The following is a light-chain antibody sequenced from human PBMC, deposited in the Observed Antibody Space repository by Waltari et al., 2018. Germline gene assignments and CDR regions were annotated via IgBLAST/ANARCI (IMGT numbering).Light chain of an antibody. CDR2: WAS. CDR1: ESVLFSTRNKNH. CDR3: QQYYDSPLT. Sequence: DIVMTQSPDSLAVSLGERATINCKSSESVLFSTRNKNHLAWYQQKPGHPPKLLLYWASTRESGVPDRFSGSGSGTDFTLTISSLQAEDVASYYCQQYYDSPLTFGGGTKVEIK. V-gene: IGKV4-1*01. J-gene: IGKJ4*01.